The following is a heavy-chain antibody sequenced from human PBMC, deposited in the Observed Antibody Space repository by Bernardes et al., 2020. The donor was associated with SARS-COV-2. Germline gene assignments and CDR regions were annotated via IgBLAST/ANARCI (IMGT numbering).Heavy chain of an antibody. J-gene: IGHJ4*02. CDR1: GFSFSSYA. CDR2: ISGSGGST. V-gene: IGHV3-23*01. CDR3: AKREYYDFWSGPIDY. Sequence: LRLSCAASGFSFSSYAMSWVRQAPGKGLEWVSAISGSGGSTYYADSVKGRFTISRDNSKNTVYLQMNSLRAEDTAVYYCAKREYYDFWSGPIDYWGQGTLVTVSS. D-gene: IGHD3-3*01.